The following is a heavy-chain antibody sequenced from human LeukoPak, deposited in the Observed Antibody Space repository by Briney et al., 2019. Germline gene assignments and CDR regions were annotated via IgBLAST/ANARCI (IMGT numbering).Heavy chain of an antibody. CDR2: IIPIFGTA. Sequence: SVKVSCKASGGTFSSYAISWVRQAPGQRLEWMGGIIPIFGTANYAQKFQGRVTITADESTSTAYMELSSLRSEDTAVYYCARLEMATIKGGFDYWGQGTLVTVSS. D-gene: IGHD5-24*01. CDR1: GGTFSSYA. CDR3: ARLEMATIKGGFDY. V-gene: IGHV1-69*01. J-gene: IGHJ4*02.